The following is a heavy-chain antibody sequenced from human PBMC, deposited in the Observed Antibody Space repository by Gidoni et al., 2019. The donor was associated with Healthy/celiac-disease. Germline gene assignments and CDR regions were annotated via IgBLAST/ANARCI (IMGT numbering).Heavy chain of an antibody. CDR3: AREEVFGVVTPDWFAY. CDR1: GFTFSSYW. CDR2: INSDGSST. J-gene: IGHJ4*02. D-gene: IGHD3-3*01. V-gene: IGHV3-74*01. Sequence: EVQLVESGGGLVQPGGSLRLSCAASGFTFSSYWMHWVRQAPGKGLVWVSRINSDGSSTSYADSVKGRFPISRDNAKNTLYLQMNSLRAEDTAVYYCAREEVFGVVTPDWFAYWGQGTLVTVSS.